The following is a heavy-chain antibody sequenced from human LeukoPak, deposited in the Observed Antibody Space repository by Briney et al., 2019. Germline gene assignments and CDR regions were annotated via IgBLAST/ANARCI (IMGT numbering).Heavy chain of an antibody. V-gene: IGHV4-34*01. CDR3: ARGSNWYYYDSSGYYNWFDP. D-gene: IGHD3-22*01. Sequence: SETLSLTCAVYGGSFSGYYWNWIRQPPGKGLEWIGEINHSGSTNYNPSLKSRVTISVDTSKNQFSLKLSSVTAADTAVYYCARGSNWYYYDSSGYYNWFDPWGQGTLVTVSS. CDR2: INHSGST. J-gene: IGHJ5*02. CDR1: GGSFSGYY.